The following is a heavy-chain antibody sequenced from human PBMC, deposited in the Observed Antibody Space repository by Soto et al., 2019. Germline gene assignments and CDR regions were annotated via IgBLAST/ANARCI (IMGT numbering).Heavy chain of an antibody. J-gene: IGHJ4*02. CDR3: ARDSGTVAAIPFDY. CDR1: GYTFTSYG. V-gene: IGHV1-18*01. CDR2: ISAFNGNT. D-gene: IGHD2-21*02. Sequence: ASVKVSCKASGYTFTSYGVSWVRQAPGQGLEWMGWISAFNGNTNYAQKLQGRVTMTTDTSTSTAYMELRSLRSDDTAMYYCARDSGTVAAIPFDYWGQGTRVTVSS.